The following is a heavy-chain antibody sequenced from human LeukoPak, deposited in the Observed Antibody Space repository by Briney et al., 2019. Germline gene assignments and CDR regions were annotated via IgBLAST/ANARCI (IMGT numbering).Heavy chain of an antibody. D-gene: IGHD3-16*01. CDR2: IIPIFGTA. CDR3: ARALLFGRGDWFDP. J-gene: IGHJ5*02. V-gene: IGHV1-69*01. Sequence: ASVTVSCTASGGTFSSYAISWVRQAPGQGLEWMGGIIPIFGTANYAQRFQGRVTITADESTSTAYMELSSLRSEDTAVYYCARALLFGRGDWFDPWGQGTLVTVSS. CDR1: GGTFSSYA.